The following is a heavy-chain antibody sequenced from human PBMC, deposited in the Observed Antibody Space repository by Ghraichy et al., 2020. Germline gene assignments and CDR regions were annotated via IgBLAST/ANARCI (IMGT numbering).Heavy chain of an antibody. CDR1: GGSISSSSYY. D-gene: IGHD3-3*01. CDR2: IYYSGST. CDR3: AREGFGVVPGYYMDV. Sequence: SETLSLTCTVSGGSISSSSYYWGWIRQPPGKGLEWIGSIYYSGSTYYNPSLKSRVTISVDTSKNQFSLKLSSVTAADTAVYYCAREGFGVVPGYYMDVWGKGTTVTVSS. J-gene: IGHJ6*03. V-gene: IGHV4-39*07.